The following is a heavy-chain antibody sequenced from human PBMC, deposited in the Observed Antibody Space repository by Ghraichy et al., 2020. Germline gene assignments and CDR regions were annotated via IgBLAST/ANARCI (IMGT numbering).Heavy chain of an antibody. J-gene: IGHJ4*02. V-gene: IGHV3-21*01. CDR2: ISSSSSYI. Sequence: LSLTCAASGFTFSSYSMNWVRQAPGKGLEWVSSISSSSSYIYYADSVKGRFTISRDNAKNSLYLQMNSLRAEDTAVYYCARRSYGSGSGDIDYWGQGTLVTVSS. CDR3: ARRSYGSGSGDIDY. CDR1: GFTFSSYS. D-gene: IGHD3-10*01.